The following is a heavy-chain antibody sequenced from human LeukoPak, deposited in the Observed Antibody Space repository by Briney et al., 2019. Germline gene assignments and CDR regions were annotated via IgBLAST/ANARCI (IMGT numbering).Heavy chain of an antibody. J-gene: IGHJ4*02. CDR3: AKRGAEVGATVAPGDY. V-gene: IGHV3-23*01. D-gene: IGHD1-26*01. CDR1: RFTFSSYA. Sequence: GGSLRLSCAASRFTFSSYAMSWVRQAPGKGLEWVSSISGSGGSTYYADSVKGRFTFSRDNSKNTLYLHMNSLRAEDTAVYYCAKRGAEVGATVAPGDYWGQGTLVTVSS. CDR2: ISGSGGST.